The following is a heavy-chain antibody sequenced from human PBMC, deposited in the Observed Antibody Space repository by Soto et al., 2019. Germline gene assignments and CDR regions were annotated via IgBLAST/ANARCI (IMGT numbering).Heavy chain of an antibody. CDR2: IYYTGST. Sequence: QVQLQESGPGLVKPSETLSLTCTVSGGSISSYYWSWIRQPPGKGLEWIGYIYYTGSTNYNPSLKSRVTISVATSKNQSSLQLSSVTAADTAVYYCANFNWYFALWGRGTLVTVSS. V-gene: IGHV4-59*01. J-gene: IGHJ2*01. CDR1: GGSISSYY. CDR3: ANFNWYFAL.